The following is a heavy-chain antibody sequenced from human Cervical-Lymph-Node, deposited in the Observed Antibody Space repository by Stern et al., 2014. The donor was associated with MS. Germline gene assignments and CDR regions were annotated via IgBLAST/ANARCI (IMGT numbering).Heavy chain of an antibody. V-gene: IGHV5-51*01. CDR3: ARQRYFDY. CDR1: GYTFTSYW. J-gene: IGHJ4*02. Sequence: EVQLVQSGPEVKRPGESLKISCQASGYTFTSYWIGWVRQMPGKGLEWTAILFPGCSDIRYSPSFQGQVTISADKSSSTAYLQWNNLKAADTAIYYCARQRYFDYWGQGTLVTVSS. CDR2: LFPGCSDI.